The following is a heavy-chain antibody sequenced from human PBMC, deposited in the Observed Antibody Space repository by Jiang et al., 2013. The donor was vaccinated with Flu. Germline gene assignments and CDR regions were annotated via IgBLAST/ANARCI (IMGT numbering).Heavy chain of an antibody. Sequence: SLTCTVSGGSISSYYWSWIRQPPEGTGVDWAYLYQWEHQLQPSLKSRVTMSVDTSKNQFSLKLSSVTAADTAVYYCARDTPSHSSSWYVEIWDYYYGMDVWGQGTTVTVSS. V-gene: IGHV4-4*07. CDR3: ARDTPSHSSSWYVEIWDYYYGMDV. J-gene: IGHJ6*02. CDR2: LYQWEH. CDR1: GGSISSYY. D-gene: IGHD6-13*01.